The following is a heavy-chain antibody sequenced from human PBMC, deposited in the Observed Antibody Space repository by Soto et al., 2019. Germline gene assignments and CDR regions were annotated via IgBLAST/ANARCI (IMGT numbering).Heavy chain of an antibody. J-gene: IGHJ4*02. D-gene: IGHD5-18*01. CDR3: ARDTGYTFGSINY. Sequence: GASVKVSCKASGYTFTSYYMHWVRQAPGQGLEWMGGMIPIFGTANYAQKFQGRVTITGDTSASTAYMELNSLKSEDTAIYYCARDTGYTFGSINYWGPGTLVTVSS. V-gene: IGHV1-69*06. CDR2: MIPIFGTA. CDR1: GYTFTSYY.